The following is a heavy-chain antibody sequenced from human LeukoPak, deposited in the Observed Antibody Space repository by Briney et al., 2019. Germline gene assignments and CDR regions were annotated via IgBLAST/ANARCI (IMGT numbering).Heavy chain of an antibody. J-gene: IGHJ6*03. CDR1: GGSFSGYY. Sequence: SETLSLTCAVYGGSFSGYYWSWIRQPPGKGLEWIGEINHSGSANYNPSLKSRVTISVDTSKNQFSLKLSSVTAADTAVYYCARGRDYYYYMDVWGKGTTVTVSS. CDR2: INHSGSA. V-gene: IGHV4-34*01. CDR3: ARGRDYYYYMDV.